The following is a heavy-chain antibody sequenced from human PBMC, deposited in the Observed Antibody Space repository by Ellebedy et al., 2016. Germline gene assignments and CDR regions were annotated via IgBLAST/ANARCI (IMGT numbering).Heavy chain of an antibody. CDR1: GGSISSSNW. CDR2: IYHSGST. J-gene: IGHJ4*02. CDR3: ARERWGGVVPAAMDTAMDYFDY. D-gene: IGHD2-2*01. Sequence: SETLSLTCAVSGGSISSSNWWSWVRQPPGKGLEWIGEIYHSGSTNYNPSLKSRVTISVDKSKNQLSLKLSSVTAADTAVYYCARERWGGVVPAAMDTAMDYFDYWGQGTLVTVSS. V-gene: IGHV4-4*02.